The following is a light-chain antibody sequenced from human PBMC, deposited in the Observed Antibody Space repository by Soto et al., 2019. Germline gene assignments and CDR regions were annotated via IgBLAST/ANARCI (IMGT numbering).Light chain of an antibody. Sequence: QSPANLSVSPGERATLTCRASQSVSSSLAWYQQKPGQAPRLLIYGASTRATGIPARFSGSRSGTEFTLTISSLQSEDFAVYYCQQYNNWPLYTFGQGTKVDI. CDR3: QQYNNWPLYT. V-gene: IGKV3-15*01. CDR1: QSVSSS. J-gene: IGKJ2*01. CDR2: GAS.